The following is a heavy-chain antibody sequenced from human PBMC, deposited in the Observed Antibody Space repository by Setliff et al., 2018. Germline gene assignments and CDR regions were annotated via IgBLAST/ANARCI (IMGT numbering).Heavy chain of an antibody. CDR2: FDPGEGKT. J-gene: IGHJ4*02. CDR1: GYTFTSYY. D-gene: IGHD3-10*01. CDR3: AAVRGVIIMNVFRFDS. Sequence: ASVKVSCKASGYTFTSYYMHWVRQAPGRGLEWMGGFDPGEGKTVYADKFQGRVTLTEDTSTDTFYMELSSLRSDDTAVYYCAAVRGVIIMNVFRFDSWGQGTLVTVSS. V-gene: IGHV1-24*01.